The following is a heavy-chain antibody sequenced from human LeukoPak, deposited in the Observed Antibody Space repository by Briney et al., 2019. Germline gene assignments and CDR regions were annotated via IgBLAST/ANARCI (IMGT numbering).Heavy chain of an antibody. D-gene: IGHD2-2*01. J-gene: IGHJ5*02. CDR3: ARGGVPAAPPNWFDP. V-gene: IGHV4-4*07. CDR1: GGSISSYY. CDR2: IYTSGST. Sequence: SETLSLTCTVSGGSISSYYWSWIRQPAGKGLEWIGRIYTSGSTNYNPSLKSRVTISVDTSKNQFSLKLSSATAADTAVYYCARGGVPAAPPNWFDPWGQGTLVTVSS.